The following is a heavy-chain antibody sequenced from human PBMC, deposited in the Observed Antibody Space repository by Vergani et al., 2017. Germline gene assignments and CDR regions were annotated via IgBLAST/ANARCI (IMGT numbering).Heavy chain of an antibody. D-gene: IGHD3-9*01. V-gene: IGHV3-30*18. Sequence: QVQLVESGGGVVQPGRSLRLSCAASGFTFSSYGMHWVRQAPGKGLEWVAVISYDGSNKYYADSVKGRFTISRDNSKNTLYLQMNSLRAEDTAVYYCAKDMLRYFDWLYYYYYGMDVWGQGTTVTVSS. CDR3: AKDMLRYFDWLYYYYYGMDV. CDR1: GFTFSSYG. CDR2: ISYDGSNK. J-gene: IGHJ6*02.